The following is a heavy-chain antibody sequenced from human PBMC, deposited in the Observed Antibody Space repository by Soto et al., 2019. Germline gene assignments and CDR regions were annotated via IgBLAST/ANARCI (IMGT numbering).Heavy chain of an antibody. CDR2: ISGSDGKT. V-gene: IGHV3-23*01. CDR3: ARWSYLDY. J-gene: IGHJ4*02. CDR1: GFSFGSYA. Sequence: LRLSCAASGFSFGSYALSWVRQAPGKGLEWVSTISGSDGKTFYADSVKGRFSISRDTSQSTLYLQMNSLRADDTAMYYCARWSYLDYWGQGTRVTVS. D-gene: IGHD3-3*01.